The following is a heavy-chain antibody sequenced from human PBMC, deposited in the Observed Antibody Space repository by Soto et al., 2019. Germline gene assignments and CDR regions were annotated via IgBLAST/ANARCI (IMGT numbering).Heavy chain of an antibody. D-gene: IGHD4-17*01. CDR2: IRWNSGSM. CDR1: GFTSDNYA. J-gene: IGHJ5*02. Sequence: EVQLVESGGGLVQPGGSLRLSCAASGFTSDNYAMHWVRHAPGKGLEWVSGIRWNSGSMAYADSVKGRFTISRDSAKNSLYLQMNSLRPEDTALYYCARGHHYGDYVAWFAPWGQGTLVTVS. V-gene: IGHV3-9*02. CDR3: ARGHHYGDYVAWFAP.